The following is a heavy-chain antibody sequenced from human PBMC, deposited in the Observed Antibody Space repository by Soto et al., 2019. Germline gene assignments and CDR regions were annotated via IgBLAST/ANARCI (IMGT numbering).Heavy chain of an antibody. CDR3: AKSSSWYNYYYGMDV. CDR2: ISYDGSNK. CDR1: GFTFSSYG. D-gene: IGHD6-13*01. Sequence: QVQLVESGGGVVQPGRSLRLSCAASGFTFSSYGMHWVRQAPGKGLEWVAVISYDGSNKYYADSVKGRITISRDNSKNTRYQQMNSLRAEDTAVYYCAKSSSWYNYYYGMDVWGQGTTVTVSS. J-gene: IGHJ6*02. V-gene: IGHV3-30*18.